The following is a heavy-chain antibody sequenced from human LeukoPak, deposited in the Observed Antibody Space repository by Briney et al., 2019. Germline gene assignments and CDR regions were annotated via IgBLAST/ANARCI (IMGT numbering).Heavy chain of an antibody. CDR1: GFTFNSHW. CDR2: IKQGGSEK. D-gene: IGHD4-17*01. Sequence: GGSLRLSCAASGFTFNSHWMTWVRQAPGKGLEWVASIKQGGSEKYYAESVKGQFTVSRDDAKNSLYFQMNSLSADDTAVYYCARGPNYGDRVEYLDSWRQGTKVTVSS. CDR3: ARGPNYGDRVEYLDS. J-gene: IGHJ4*02. V-gene: IGHV3-7*01.